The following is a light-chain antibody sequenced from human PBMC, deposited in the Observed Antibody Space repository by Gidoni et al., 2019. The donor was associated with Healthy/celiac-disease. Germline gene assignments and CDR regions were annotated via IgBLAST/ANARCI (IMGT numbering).Light chain of an antibody. Sequence: EIVLTQSPATLSLSPGERATLSCRASQSVSSQLAWYQQKPGQAPRLLIYDASNRATGIPARFSGSGSGTDFTLTINSLEPEDFAIYYCQQRSYWPLTFXPXTKVXIK. J-gene: IGKJ3*01. CDR3: QQRSYWPLT. V-gene: IGKV3-11*01. CDR2: DAS. CDR1: QSVSSQ.